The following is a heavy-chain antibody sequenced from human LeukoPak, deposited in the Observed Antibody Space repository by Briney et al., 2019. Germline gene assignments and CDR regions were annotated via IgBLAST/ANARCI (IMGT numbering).Heavy chain of an antibody. CDR3: ARFQSGSYYSDY. J-gene: IGHJ4*02. CDR2: ITFSSSYI. D-gene: IGHD1-26*01. V-gene: IGHV3-21*01. Sequence: PGGSLRLSCAASGFTFSSYSMNWVRQAPGKGLEWVSSITFSSSYIYYADSVKGRFTISRDNAKNSLYLQMDSLRDADTAVYFCARFQSGSYYSDYWGQGTLVTVSS. CDR1: GFTFSSYS.